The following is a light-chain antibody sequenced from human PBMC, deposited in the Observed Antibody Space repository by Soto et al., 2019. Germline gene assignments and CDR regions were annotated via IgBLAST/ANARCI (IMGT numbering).Light chain of an antibody. CDR2: GAS. Sequence: EIVMSQSPATLSVYPGERATLSCRASQSVRRNLAWHQQKPGQAPRLLIYGASTRATGIPARFSGSGSGTDFTLTISSLQAEDVAVYYCQQYYSTPRTFGQGTKVDIK. CDR1: QSVRRN. CDR3: QQYYSTPRT. J-gene: IGKJ1*01. V-gene: IGKV3-15*01.